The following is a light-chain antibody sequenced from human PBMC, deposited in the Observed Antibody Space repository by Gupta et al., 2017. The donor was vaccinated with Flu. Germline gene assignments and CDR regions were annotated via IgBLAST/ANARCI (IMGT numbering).Light chain of an antibody. CDR2: AAS. CDR3: QHSYDVPLN. V-gene: IGKV1-39*01. CDR1: QSISNF. J-gene: IGKJ4*01. Sequence: PSSLSASVGDRVTMTCRASQSISNFLNWYQQKPGKAPKLLIYAASTLQTGVPSRISASGSGTEFILTISPLQPEDFATYYCQHSYDVPLNFGGGTRVEIK.